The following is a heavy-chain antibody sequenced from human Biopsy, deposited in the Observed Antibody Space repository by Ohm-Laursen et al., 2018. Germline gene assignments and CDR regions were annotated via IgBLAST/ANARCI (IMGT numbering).Heavy chain of an antibody. V-gene: IGHV3-21*01. CDR3: AKDDYDRVSSGYYFDY. CDR2: ISSTSNHI. D-gene: IGHD3-10*02. Sequence: LSLTCAASGFAFSDYSMNWVRQAPGKGLEWVASISSTSNHIHYVDSVWGRFTISRDNAKNSLYLEMNSLRVEDTAVYYCAKDDYDRVSSGYYFDYWGQGTLVSVSS. CDR1: GFAFSDYS. J-gene: IGHJ4*02.